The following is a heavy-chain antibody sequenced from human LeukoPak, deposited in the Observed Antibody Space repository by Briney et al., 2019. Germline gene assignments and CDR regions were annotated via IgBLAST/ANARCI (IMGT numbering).Heavy chain of an antibody. Sequence: SGGSLRLSCAASGFTFSSYSMNWVRQAPGKGLEWVSRIGSSSDTIYYADSVKGRFTISRDNAKNSLYLQMNSLRAEDTAVYYCARELGYSYGHGFDYWGQGTLVTVSS. CDR3: ARELGYSYGHGFDY. CDR1: GFTFSSYS. J-gene: IGHJ4*02. CDR2: IGSSSDTI. D-gene: IGHD5-18*01. V-gene: IGHV3-48*01.